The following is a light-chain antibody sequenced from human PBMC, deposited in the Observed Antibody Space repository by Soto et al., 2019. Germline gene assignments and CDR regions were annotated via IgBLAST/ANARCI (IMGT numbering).Light chain of an antibody. J-gene: IGKJ2*01. CDR2: GAS. Sequence: IVLTQSPGTLSLSPGERATLSCRASQTITNNYLAWYQQKPGQPPRLLIYGASTRATGVPERFSGSGSGTDFTLTIFRLEPEDSAVFYCQHYGYSPYTFGQGSNLEIK. V-gene: IGKV3-20*01. CDR1: QTITNNY. CDR3: QHYGYSPYT.